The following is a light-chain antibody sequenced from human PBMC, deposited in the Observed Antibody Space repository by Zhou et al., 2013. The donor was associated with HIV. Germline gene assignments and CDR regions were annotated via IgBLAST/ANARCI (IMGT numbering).Light chain of an antibody. Sequence: AIQLTQSPSSLSASVGDRVTMTCRASQVINSALAWFQQQPGKPPKLLIYDASSLQSGVPSRFSGSGSGTDFTLTISSLQPEDFAVYYCQQSNTIPWTFGQGTKVEIK. V-gene: IGKV1-13*02. CDR3: QQSNTIPWT. J-gene: IGKJ1*01. CDR2: DAS. CDR1: QVINSA.